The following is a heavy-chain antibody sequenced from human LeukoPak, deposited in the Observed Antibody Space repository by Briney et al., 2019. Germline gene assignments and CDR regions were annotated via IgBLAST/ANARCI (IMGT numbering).Heavy chain of an antibody. V-gene: IGHV3-30*04. D-gene: IGHD6-13*01. CDR1: GFSFSSYA. Sequence: GGSLRLSCAASGFSFSSYAMHWVRQAPGKGLEWVAVISDDGTNKYYADSVKGRFTISRDNSKNTLYLQMNSLRAEDTAVYYCAREKKKQQLVSFASDRKSAYFGRYFDFWGQGTLVTVSS. CDR2: ISDDGTNK. J-gene: IGHJ4*02. CDR3: AREKKKQQLVSFASDRKSAYFGRYFDF.